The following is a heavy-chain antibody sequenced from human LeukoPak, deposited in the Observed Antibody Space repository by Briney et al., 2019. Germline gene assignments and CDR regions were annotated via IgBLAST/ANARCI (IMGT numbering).Heavy chain of an antibody. CDR3: AKNNYHYDILTGLDY. CDR2: ISGSGGST. D-gene: IGHD3-9*01. V-gene: IGHV3-23*01. CDR1: GFTFSSYA. J-gene: IGHJ4*02. Sequence: PGGSLRLSCAASGFTFSSYAMSWVRQAPGKGLEWVSAISGSGGSTYYADSVKGRFTISRDNSKNTLYLQMNSLRAEDTAVYYCAKNNYHYDILTGLDYWGQGTRVTVSS.